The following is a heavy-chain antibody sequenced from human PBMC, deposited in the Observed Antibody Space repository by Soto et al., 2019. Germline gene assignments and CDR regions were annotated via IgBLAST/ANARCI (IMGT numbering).Heavy chain of an antibody. Sequence: QVQLVESGGGVVQPGRSLRLSRAASGFTFSSYCMHWVRQAPGKGLEWVAVISYDGSNKYYAYSVKGRFTISRDNSKNTLYLQINLLRAEDTAVYYCAQDRQCLVQGGLVDVWGQGTTVTVS. CDR2: ISYDGSNK. V-gene: IGHV3-30*18. D-gene: IGHD6-19*01. CDR1: GFTFSSYC. CDR3: AQDRQCLVQGGLVDV. J-gene: IGHJ6*02.